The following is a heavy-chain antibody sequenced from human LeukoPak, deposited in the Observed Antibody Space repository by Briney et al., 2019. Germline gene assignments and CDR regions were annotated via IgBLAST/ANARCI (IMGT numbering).Heavy chain of an antibody. Sequence: GGSLRLSCAASGFTFSSFGMHWVRQAPGKGLEWVAVIWYDESKKFYADPVKGRFTISGDNSKYTLYLQMNSLRAEDTAVYYCARDSITGTNYYGMDVWGQGTTVTVSS. V-gene: IGHV3-33*01. CDR1: GFTFSSFG. J-gene: IGHJ6*02. D-gene: IGHD1-20*01. CDR3: ARDSITGTNYYGMDV. CDR2: IWYDESKK.